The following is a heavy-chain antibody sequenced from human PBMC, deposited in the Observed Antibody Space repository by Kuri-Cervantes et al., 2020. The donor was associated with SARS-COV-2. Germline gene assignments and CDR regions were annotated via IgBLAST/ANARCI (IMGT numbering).Heavy chain of an antibody. CDR1: GFTFSSYS. CDR3: ARVRGGGRAAAGLDY. Sequence: GGSLRLSCAASGFTFSSYSMNWVRQAPGKGLEWVANIKQDGSEKYYVDSVKGRFIISRDNAKNSLYLQMNSLRAEDTAVYYCARVRGGGRAAAGLDYWGQGTLVTVSS. CDR2: IKQDGSEK. D-gene: IGHD6-13*01. J-gene: IGHJ4*02. V-gene: IGHV3-7*01.